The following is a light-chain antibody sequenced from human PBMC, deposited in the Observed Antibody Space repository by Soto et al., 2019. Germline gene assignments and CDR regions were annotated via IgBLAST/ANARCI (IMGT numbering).Light chain of an antibody. CDR1: QDISKY. Sequence: DIQMTQSPSSLSASVGDRVIITCQASQDISKYLNWYQQKPGKAPKLLIYDASNLETGVPSRFSGSGSGTDFTFTISSLQHEDIATYYCQQYDSLPYTFGQGTKVDIK. CDR3: QQYDSLPYT. J-gene: IGKJ2*01. CDR2: DAS. V-gene: IGKV1-33*01.